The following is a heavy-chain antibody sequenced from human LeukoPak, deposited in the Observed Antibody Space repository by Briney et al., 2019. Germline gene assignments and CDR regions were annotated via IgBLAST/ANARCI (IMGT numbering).Heavy chain of an antibody. CDR1: GYSFTGHY. CDR2: MNPNSGGT. D-gene: IGHD6-19*01. J-gene: IGHJ3*02. Sequence: ASVKVSCKASGYSFTGHYMHWVRQAPGQGPEWMGWMNPNSGGTKYAQKFQGRVTMTRDTSISTAYMELSGLRFDDTAVYYCARPRTSGWIHDVYDIWGQGTIVTVPS. V-gene: IGHV1-2*02. CDR3: ARPRTSGWIHDVYDI.